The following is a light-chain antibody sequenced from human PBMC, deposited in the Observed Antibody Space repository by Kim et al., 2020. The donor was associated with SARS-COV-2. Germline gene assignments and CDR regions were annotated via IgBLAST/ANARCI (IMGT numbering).Light chain of an antibody. CDR1: QSISSSF. V-gene: IGKV3-20*01. CDR3: QHYGSSPWT. J-gene: IGKJ1*01. Sequence: SPGERATLSCMASQSISSSFLAWYQQKPGQAPRLLIYGASNRATGIPDRFSGSGSGTDFTLSISRLEPEDFAVYYCQHYGSSPWTFGQGTKVEIK. CDR2: GAS.